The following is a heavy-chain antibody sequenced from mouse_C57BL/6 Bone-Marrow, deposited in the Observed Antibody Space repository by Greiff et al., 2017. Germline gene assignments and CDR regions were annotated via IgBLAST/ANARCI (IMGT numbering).Heavy chain of an antibody. Sequence: VQLQQPGAELVRPGSSVKLSCKASGYTFTSYWMDWVKQRPGQGLEWIGNIYPSDSETHYNQKFKDKATLTVDKSSSTAYMQLSSLTSEDSAVYYCAVEITTIGYAMDYGGQGTSVTVSS. CDR3: AVEITTIGYAMDY. V-gene: IGHV1-61*01. J-gene: IGHJ4*01. D-gene: IGHD1-1*01. CDR2: IYPSDSET. CDR1: GYTFTSYW.